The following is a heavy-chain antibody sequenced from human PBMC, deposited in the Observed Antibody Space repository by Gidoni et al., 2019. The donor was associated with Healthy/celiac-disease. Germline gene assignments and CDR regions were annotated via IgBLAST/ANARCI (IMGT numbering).Heavy chain of an antibody. CDR2: ISYDGSNK. CDR1: GFPFSSYA. Sequence: QVQLVESGGGVVQPGRSLSISCAAAGFPFSSYAMHWVRQAPGKGLGWVAVISYDGSNKYYADSVKGRFTISRDNSKNTLYLQMNSLRAEDTAVYYCARGIESALDYWGQGTLVTVSS. D-gene: IGHD2-21*01. V-gene: IGHV3-30-3*01. CDR3: ARGIESALDY. J-gene: IGHJ4*02.